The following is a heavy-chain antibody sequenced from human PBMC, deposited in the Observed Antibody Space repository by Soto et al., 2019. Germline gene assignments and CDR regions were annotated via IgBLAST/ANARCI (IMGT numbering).Heavy chain of an antibody. D-gene: IGHD6-19*01. Sequence: GGSLRLSCAASGFTFSSYWMSWVRQAPGKGLEWVANIKQDGSEKYYVDSVEGRFTISRDNSRDTLFLQMNSLTADDTAVYYCAKATTNGGWFNPFDSWGQGALVTVSS. CDR2: IKQDGSEK. CDR1: GFTFSSYW. CDR3: AKATTNGGWFNPFDS. J-gene: IGHJ4*02. V-gene: IGHV3-7*03.